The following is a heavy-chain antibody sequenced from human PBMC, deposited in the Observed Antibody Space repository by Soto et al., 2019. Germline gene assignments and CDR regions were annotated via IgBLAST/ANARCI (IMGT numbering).Heavy chain of an antibody. CDR3: ARVYCSGGSCYGIDY. CDR1: GFTFSDYD. CDR2: TSSSGSTI. Sequence: GGSLRLSCAASGFTFSDYDMSWIRQAPGKGLEWVSYTSSSGSTIYYADSVKGRFTMSRDNAKNSMYLRMDSLRVEDTAVYYCARVYCSGGSCYGIDYWGQGTLITVSS. D-gene: IGHD2-15*01. V-gene: IGHV3-11*01. J-gene: IGHJ4*02.